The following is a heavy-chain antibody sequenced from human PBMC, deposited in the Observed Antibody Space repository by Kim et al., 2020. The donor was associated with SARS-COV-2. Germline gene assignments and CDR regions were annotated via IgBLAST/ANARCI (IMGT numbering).Heavy chain of an antibody. J-gene: IGHJ4*02. CDR2: IYYSGST. CDR3: ASPAGYCSGGSCYDY. CDR1: GGSISSSSYY. V-gene: IGHV4-39*01. D-gene: IGHD2-15*01. Sequence: LETLSLTCTVSGGSISSSSYYWGWIRQPPGKGLEWIGSIYYSGSTYYNPSLKSRVTISVDTSKNQFSLKLSSVTAADTAVYYCASPAGYCSGGSCYDYWGQGTLVTVSS.